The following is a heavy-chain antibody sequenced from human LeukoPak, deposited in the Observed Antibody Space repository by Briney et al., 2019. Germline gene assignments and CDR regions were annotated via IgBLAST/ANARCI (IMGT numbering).Heavy chain of an antibody. Sequence: PGGSLRLSCAASGFTFSSYAMHWVRQAPGKGLEWVAVISYDGSNKYYADSVKGRFTISRDNAKNSLYLQMNSLRAEDTAVYYCARVIVGAKVKFDYWGQGTLVTVSS. CDR2: ISYDGSNK. D-gene: IGHD1-26*01. CDR1: GFTFSSYA. J-gene: IGHJ4*02. V-gene: IGHV3-30*04. CDR3: ARVIVGAKVKFDY.